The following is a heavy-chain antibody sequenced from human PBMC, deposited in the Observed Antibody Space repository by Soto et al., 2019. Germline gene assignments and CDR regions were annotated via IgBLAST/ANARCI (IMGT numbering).Heavy chain of an antibody. V-gene: IGHV4-59*11. CDR3: ARVGSSGWSPDY. CDR1: GGSISGHY. D-gene: IGHD6-19*01. CDR2: IFYTGST. J-gene: IGHJ4*02. Sequence: SETLSLTCSVSGGSISGHYWIWIRQSPGKGLEWIGYIFYTGSTNYNPSLKSRVTLSADTSKNQFSLRLSSVTAADTAVYYCARVGSSGWSPDYWGQGTLVTVSS.